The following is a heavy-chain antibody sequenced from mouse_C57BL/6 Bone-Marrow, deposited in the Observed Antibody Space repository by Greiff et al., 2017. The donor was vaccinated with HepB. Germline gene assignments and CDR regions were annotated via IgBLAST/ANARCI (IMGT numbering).Heavy chain of an antibody. CDR1: GFTFSDYG. D-gene: IGHD1-1*01. V-gene: IGHV5-17*01. CDR2: ISSGSSTI. J-gene: IGHJ1*03. Sequence: DVHLVESGGGLVKPGGSLKLSCAASGFTFSDYGMHWVRQAPEKGLEWVAYISSGSSTIYYADTVKGRFTISRDNAKNTLFLQMTSLRSEDTAMYYCARKYYYGSSNWYFDVWGTGTTVTVSS. CDR3: ARKYYYGSSNWYFDV.